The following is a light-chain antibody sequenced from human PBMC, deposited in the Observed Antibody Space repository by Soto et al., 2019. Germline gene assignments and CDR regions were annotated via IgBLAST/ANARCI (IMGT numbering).Light chain of an antibody. V-gene: IGKV3-15*01. CDR3: QQYNDWPQT. J-gene: IGKJ1*01. CDR1: QSVSSSY. CDR2: GAS. Sequence: EIVLTQSPGTLSLSPGERATLSCRASQSVSSSYLAWYQQKPGQAPRLLIYGASTRATGLPARFSGSGSGTEFTLTISSLQSEDFAVFYCQQYNDWPQTFGQGTKVDIK.